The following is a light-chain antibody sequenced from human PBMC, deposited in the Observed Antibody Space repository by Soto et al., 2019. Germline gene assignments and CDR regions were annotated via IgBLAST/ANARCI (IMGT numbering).Light chain of an antibody. CDR1: SSDVGGYNY. V-gene: IGLV2-14*01. CDR2: DVS. Sequence: QSALTQPASMSGSPGQSITISCTGTSSDVGGYNYVSWYQQHPGKAPKLMIYDVSNRPSGVSNRFSGSKSGNTASLTISGLQAEDEADYYCSSYTSSSRVFGGGTKLTVL. J-gene: IGLJ3*02. CDR3: SSYTSSSRV.